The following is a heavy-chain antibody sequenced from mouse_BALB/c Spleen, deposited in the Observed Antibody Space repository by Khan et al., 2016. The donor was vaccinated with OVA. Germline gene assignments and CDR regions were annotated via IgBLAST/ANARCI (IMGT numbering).Heavy chain of an antibody. V-gene: IGHV14-1*02. CDR2: IDPGNGIT. CDR3: ARRGYGNYWFAY. J-gene: IGHJ3*01. Sequence: VQLQQSGAELVRPGALVKLSCKASGFTIKDYYILWVKQRPEQGLEWIGWIDPGNGITIYDPKFQAKASITADTSSNTAYLQLSSLTSEDTAVYYCARRGYGNYWFAYWGQGTLVTVSA. D-gene: IGHD2-1*01. CDR1: GFTIKDYY.